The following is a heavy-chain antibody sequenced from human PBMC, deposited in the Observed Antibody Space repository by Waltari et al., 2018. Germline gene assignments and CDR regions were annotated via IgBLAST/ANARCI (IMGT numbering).Heavy chain of an antibody. CDR2: INPGDSDS. CDR1: GYSFTSCW. J-gene: IGHJ3*02. CDR3: AISLRFLEWPHAGAFDI. D-gene: IGHD3-3*01. Sequence: EVQLVQSGAEVKKPGESLKISCKGSGYSFTSCWIGWVRQMPGKGREWMGVINPGDSDSSDSPAFQGQVTISADHSIITAYLQWSSPKASDTAMYYCAISLRFLEWPHAGAFDIWGQGTMVTVSS. V-gene: IGHV5-51*03.